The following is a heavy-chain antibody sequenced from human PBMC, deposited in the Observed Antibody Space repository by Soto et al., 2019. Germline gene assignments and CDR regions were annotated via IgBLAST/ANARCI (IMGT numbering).Heavy chain of an antibody. CDR1: GFTFSSYS. J-gene: IGHJ4*02. D-gene: IGHD4-17*01. CDR2: ISSGTTTI. V-gene: IGHV3-48*02. Sequence: EVQLVESGGGFVQPGGSLRLSCAASGFTFSSYSMNWVRQAPGKGLEWVSYISSGTTTIYYADSVKGRFTISRDNAKNSLYLQMNSLRDVDTAVYYCARDHYGDYIFDYWGQGTLVTVSS. CDR3: ARDHYGDYIFDY.